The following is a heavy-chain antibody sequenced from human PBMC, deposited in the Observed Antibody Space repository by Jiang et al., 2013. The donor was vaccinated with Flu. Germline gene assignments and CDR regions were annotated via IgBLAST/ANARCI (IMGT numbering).Heavy chain of an antibody. CDR2: IYWNDDK. CDR1: GFSLSTSGVG. Sequence: KPTQTLTLTCTFSGFSLSTSGVGVGWIRQPPGKALEWLALIYWNDDKRYSPSLNNRLTITTDTSKNQVVLTMTSMDPVDTATYYCAHLMSTVTTGYFDYWGQGTLVTVSS. CDR3: AHLMSTVTTGYFDY. J-gene: IGHJ4*02. V-gene: IGHV2-5*01. D-gene: IGHD4-11*01.